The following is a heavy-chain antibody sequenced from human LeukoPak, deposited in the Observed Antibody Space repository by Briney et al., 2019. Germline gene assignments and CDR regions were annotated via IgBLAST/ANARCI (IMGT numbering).Heavy chain of an antibody. Sequence: VSCTASGGTFSSYAISWVRQAPGQGLGWVGGIIPIFGTANYAQKFQGRVTITADKSTSTAYMELSSLRSEDTAVYYCARVGWNGYPEARTYYFDYWGQGTLVTVSS. J-gene: IGHJ4*02. CDR3: ARVGWNGYPEARTYYFDY. D-gene: IGHD1-1*01. V-gene: IGHV1-69*06. CDR1: GGTFSSYA. CDR2: IIPIFGTA.